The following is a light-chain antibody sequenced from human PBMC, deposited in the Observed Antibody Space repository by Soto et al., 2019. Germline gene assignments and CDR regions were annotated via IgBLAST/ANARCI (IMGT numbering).Light chain of an antibody. CDR1: QSVSSD. CDR2: GAS. V-gene: IGKV3-15*01. J-gene: IGKJ3*01. Sequence: EIVMTQSPATLSVSPGERATLSCRASQSVSSDLAWYQQKPGQAPRLLIFGASTRATGVPARFSGSGSGTEFTLSISSLQSEDFAVYYCQQYNNWFVTVGPGTKVDIK. CDR3: QQYNNWFVT.